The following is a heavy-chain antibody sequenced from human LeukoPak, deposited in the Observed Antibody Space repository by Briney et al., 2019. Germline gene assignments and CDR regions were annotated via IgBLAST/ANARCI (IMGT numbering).Heavy chain of an antibody. CDR2: FYYHGHT. Sequence: PSETLSLTCNVSDGSITTSSFYWGWVRQTPGKGLEGHGTFYYHGHTFYNPSLKSRVTITVDTSKDQFFLALSSVTAADTAVYYCVRAVGSVAGPGDWFDPWGPGILVTVSS. D-gene: IGHD6-19*01. J-gene: IGHJ5*02. CDR1: DGSITTSSFY. CDR3: VRAVGSVAGPGDWFDP. V-gene: IGHV4-39*01.